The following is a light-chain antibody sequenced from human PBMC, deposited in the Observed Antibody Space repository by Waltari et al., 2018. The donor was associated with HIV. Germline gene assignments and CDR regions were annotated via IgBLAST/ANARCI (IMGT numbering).Light chain of an antibody. V-gene: IGKV3-15*01. J-gene: IGKJ4*01. CDR1: QSVRGD. CDR2: GTT. Sequence: ETVMTQSPATLSVSPGERVILSCRASQSVRGDLALVLHKPGQSPRLLIFGTTTRATGIPARFTGSGYGTEFTLTISSLQSEDFGVYYCQQYNHWPLTFGGGTKVEIK. CDR3: QQYNHWPLT.